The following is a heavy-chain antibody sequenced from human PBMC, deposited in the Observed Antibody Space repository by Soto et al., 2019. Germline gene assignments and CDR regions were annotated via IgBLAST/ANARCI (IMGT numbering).Heavy chain of an antibody. CDR3: THRPRGYSYHFDY. V-gene: IGHV2-5*02. Sequence: QITLKESGPTLVKPTQTLTLTCTFSGFSLTTRGVGVGWIRQPPGKALEWLALIYWDDDEGYSPSLKSRLTITNDTSKHQVVLTMTKMDPVDTATYYCTHRPRGYSYHFDYWGQGTLVTVSS. CDR1: GFSLTTRGVG. CDR2: IYWDDDE. D-gene: IGHD5-18*01. J-gene: IGHJ4*02.